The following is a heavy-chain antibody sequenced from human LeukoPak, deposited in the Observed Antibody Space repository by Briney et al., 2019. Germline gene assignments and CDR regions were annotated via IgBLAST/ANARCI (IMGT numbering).Heavy chain of an antibody. CDR3: ARDGYCTNGVCYRGPGFDY. CDR1: GGSISSHY. D-gene: IGHD2-8*01. CDR2: IYYGGST. J-gene: IGHJ4*02. Sequence: SETLSLTCTVSGGSISSHYWSWIRQPPGKGLGWIGYIYYGGSTNYNPSLKSRVTISVDTSKNQFSLKLSSVTAADTAVYYCARDGYCTNGVCYRGPGFDYWGQGTLVTVSS. V-gene: IGHV4-59*11.